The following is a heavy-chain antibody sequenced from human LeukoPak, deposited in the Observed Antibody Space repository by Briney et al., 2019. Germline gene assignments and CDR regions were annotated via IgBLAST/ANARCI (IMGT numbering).Heavy chain of an antibody. CDR3: ARSDYSTSLWDY. J-gene: IGHJ4*02. CDR2: ISANSGGT. CDR1: GYSFSGYY. V-gene: IGHV1-2*02. Sequence: ASVKVSCKASGYSFSGYYLHRVRQAPGQGLEWMGWISANSGGTNYAQRFQGRVTMTRDTSINTAYMELSRLRSDDTAMYYCARSDYSTSLWDYWGQGTLVTVSS. D-gene: IGHD6-13*01.